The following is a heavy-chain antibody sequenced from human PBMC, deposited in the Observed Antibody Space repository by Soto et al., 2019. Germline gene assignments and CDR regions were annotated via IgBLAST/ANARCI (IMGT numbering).Heavy chain of an antibody. V-gene: IGHV1-18*01. J-gene: IGHJ4*02. CDR1: GYTFTIYG. CDR2: ISAYNGNT. D-gene: IGHD2-15*01. CDR3: VVAAQPYYFDY. Sequence: ASVKVSCKASGYTFTIYGISWVLQAPGQGLEWMGRISAYNGNTNYAQKLQGRVTMTTDTSTSTAYMELRSLRSDDTAVYYCVVAAQPYYFDYWGQGTLVTVSS.